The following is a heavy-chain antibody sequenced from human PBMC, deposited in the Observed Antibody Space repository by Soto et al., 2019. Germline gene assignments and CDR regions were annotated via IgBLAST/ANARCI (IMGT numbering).Heavy chain of an antibody. Sequence: LETRSLACGVYGGSFSGYYWSWIRQPPGKGLEWIGEINHSGSTNYNPSLKSRVTISVDTSKNQFSLKLSSVTAADTAVYYRARDSSSWYTVVRWSRWFDPWGQGTLVT. CDR2: INHSGST. V-gene: IGHV4-34*01. J-gene: IGHJ5*02. CDR1: GGSFSGYY. D-gene: IGHD6-13*01. CDR3: ARDSSSWYTVVRWSRWFDP.